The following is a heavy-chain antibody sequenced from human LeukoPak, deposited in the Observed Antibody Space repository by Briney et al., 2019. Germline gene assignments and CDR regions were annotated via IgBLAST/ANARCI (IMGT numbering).Heavy chain of an antibody. Sequence: ASVKVSCKASGYTFTSYDINWVRQVTGQGLEWMGWMNPKSGNTGYAQKFQGRVTITRNTSISTAYMEVSSLRYEDTAVYYCARGYYDSSDYEYFQHWGQGTLVTVSS. CDR1: GYTFTSYD. CDR3: ARGYYDSSDYEYFQH. D-gene: IGHD3-22*01. V-gene: IGHV1-8*03. CDR2: MNPKSGNT. J-gene: IGHJ1*01.